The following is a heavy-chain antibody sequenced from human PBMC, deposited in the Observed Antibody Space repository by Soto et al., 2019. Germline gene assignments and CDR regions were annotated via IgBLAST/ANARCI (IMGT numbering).Heavy chain of an antibody. J-gene: IGHJ6*02. D-gene: IGHD3-22*01. CDR2: ISSSGSTI. Sequence: EVQLVESGGGLVQPGESLRLSCAASRFTFSDYDMNWVRQAPGKGLEWVSYISSSGSTIYYADSVKGRLTISRDNAKNSLNLQMNSLRAEDTAVNYCARNTGYYDTSGYYYAYFYYGMDVWGQGTTVTVSS. CDR1: RFTFSDYD. V-gene: IGHV3-48*03. CDR3: ARNTGYYDTSGYYYAYFYYGMDV.